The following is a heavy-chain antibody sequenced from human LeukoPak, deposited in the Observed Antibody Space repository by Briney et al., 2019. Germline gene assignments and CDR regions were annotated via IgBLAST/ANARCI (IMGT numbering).Heavy chain of an antibody. CDR3: ARGRGYCSGGSCYFDY. D-gene: IGHD2-15*01. Sequence: PSETLSLTCAVYGGSFRGYYWSWIRQPPGKGLEWIGEINHSGSTNYNPSLKSRVIISVDTSQNQFSLKLSSVTAADTAVYYCARGRGYCSGGSCYFDYWGQGTLVTVSS. CDR2: INHSGST. V-gene: IGHV4-34*01. J-gene: IGHJ4*02. CDR1: GGSFRGYY.